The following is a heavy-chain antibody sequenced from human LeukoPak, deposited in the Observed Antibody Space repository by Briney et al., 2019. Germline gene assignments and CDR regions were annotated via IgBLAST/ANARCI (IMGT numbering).Heavy chain of an antibody. V-gene: IGHV3-23*01. CDR1: GFTFSSYA. Sequence: GGSLRLSCAASGFTFSSYAMSWVRQTPGKGLEWVSAISSSGGSTYYADSVKGRFTISRDNSKNTLYLQMNSLRAEDTAVYYCAKMVRGVYFDYWGQGTLVTVSS. CDR3: AKMVRGVYFDY. J-gene: IGHJ4*02. D-gene: IGHD3-10*01. CDR2: ISSSGGST.